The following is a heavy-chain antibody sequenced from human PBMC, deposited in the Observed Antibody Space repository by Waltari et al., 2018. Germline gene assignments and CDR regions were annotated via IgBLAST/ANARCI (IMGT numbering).Heavy chain of an antibody. V-gene: IGHV3-33*06. CDR1: GFTFSNYA. D-gene: IGHD2-2*01. Sequence: QVQLVESGGGVVQPGRSLRLSCAASGFTFSNYAMHWVRQTPGKGLEWVAIIWYDGSNKYAADSGKGRFSISRDNVKKTLYLQMDSLRVEDTAVYYCAKDRSSSASCYDYWGQGTLVTVSS. CDR2: IWYDGSNK. CDR3: AKDRSSSASCYDY. J-gene: IGHJ4*02.